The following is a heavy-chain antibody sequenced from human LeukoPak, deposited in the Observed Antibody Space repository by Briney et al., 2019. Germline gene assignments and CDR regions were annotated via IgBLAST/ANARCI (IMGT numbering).Heavy chain of an antibody. V-gene: IGHV3-23*01. J-gene: IGHJ4*02. D-gene: IGHD2/OR15-2a*01. Sequence: GGSLRLSCAASGFTFSTYGVYWVRQAPGKGLEWVSSNSGGSSYYADSVKGRFTISRDNSKNTLYLQMNSLRAEDTAVYYCAKDFSGYYFDYWGQGTLVTVSS. CDR3: AKDFSGYYFDY. CDR2: NSGGSS. CDR1: GFTFSTYG.